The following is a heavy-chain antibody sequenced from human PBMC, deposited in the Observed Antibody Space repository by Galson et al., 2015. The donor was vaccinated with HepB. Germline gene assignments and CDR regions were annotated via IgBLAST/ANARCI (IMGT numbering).Heavy chain of an antibody. CDR3: ARGGYCTGGVCYQTTGFDY. D-gene: IGHD2-8*02. V-gene: IGHV3-33*01. J-gene: IGHJ4*02. CDR1: GFTFSRHG. Sequence: SLRLSCAASGFTFSRHGMHWVRQAPGKGLEWVAIIWYDGSNEYYADSVKGRFAISRDNSKNTLYLQMNSLRAEDTAVYYCARGGYCTGGVCYQTTGFDYWGQGTLVTVSS. CDR2: IWYDGSNE.